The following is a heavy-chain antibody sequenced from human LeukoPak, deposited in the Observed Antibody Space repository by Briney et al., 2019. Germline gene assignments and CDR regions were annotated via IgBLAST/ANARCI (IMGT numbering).Heavy chain of an antibody. V-gene: IGHV3-23*01. CDR3: AKVFGSTVTTLEDGFDP. CDR2: ISGSGGST. CDR1: GFTFSSYA. D-gene: IGHD4-17*01. J-gene: IGHJ5*02. Sequence: GGSLRLSCAAPGFTFSSYAMSWVRQAPGKGLEWVSAISGSGGSTYYADSVKGRFTISRDNSKNTLYLQMNSLRAEDTAVYYCAKVFGSTVTTLEDGFDPWGQGTLVTVSS.